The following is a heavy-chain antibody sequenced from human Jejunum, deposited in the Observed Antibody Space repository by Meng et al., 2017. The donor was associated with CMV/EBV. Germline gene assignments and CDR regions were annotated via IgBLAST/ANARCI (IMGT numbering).Heavy chain of an antibody. Sequence: YTFTGDYVHGVRQAPGQGLEWMGWINPNSGGTNYAQKFQGRVTMTRDTSINTAYMELSRLRSDDTAVYYCAREGMYYYDTSGMKWFDPWGQGTLVTVSS. J-gene: IGHJ5*02. CDR3: AREGMYYYDTSGMKWFDP. D-gene: IGHD3-22*01. CDR1: YTFTGDY. CDR2: INPNSGGT. V-gene: IGHV1-2*02.